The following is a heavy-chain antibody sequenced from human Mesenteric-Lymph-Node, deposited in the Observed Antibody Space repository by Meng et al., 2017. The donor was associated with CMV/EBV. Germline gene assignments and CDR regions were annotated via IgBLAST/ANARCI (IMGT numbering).Heavy chain of an antibody. Sequence: GESLKISCAVSGFTFSNYAMSWVRQAPGKGLEWVANIRQDGSEKYYVDSVRGRFTISRDNAKSSLYLQMNSLRAEDTALYYCARKGCSGANCYSDYWGQGTLVTVSS. J-gene: IGHJ4*02. D-gene: IGHD2-15*01. CDR3: ARKGCSGANCYSDY. V-gene: IGHV3-7*01. CDR1: GFTFSNYA. CDR2: IRQDGSEK.